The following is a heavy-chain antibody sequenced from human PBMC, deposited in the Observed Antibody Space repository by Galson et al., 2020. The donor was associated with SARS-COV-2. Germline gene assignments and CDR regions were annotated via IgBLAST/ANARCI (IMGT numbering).Heavy chain of an antibody. CDR2: ITSVSSYI. J-gene: IGHJ4*02. V-gene: IGHV3-21*01. Sequence: GGSLRLSCEASGLTFSSYSMNWVRQAPGKGLKWVSSITSVSSYIYYTDSVKGRFTISRDNAKNSLYLQMNSLRAEDTAVYYCTRDRIGEADKRLIIFGYWGQGTLVTVSS. CDR3: TRDRIGEADKRLIIFGY. D-gene: IGHD6-19*01. CDR1: GLTFSSYS.